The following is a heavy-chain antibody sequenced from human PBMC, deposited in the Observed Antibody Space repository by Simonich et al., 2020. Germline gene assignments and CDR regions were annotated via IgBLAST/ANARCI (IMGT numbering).Heavy chain of an antibody. CDR1: GFTFSSYA. V-gene: IGHV3-23*01. CDR2: ISGSVCIT. J-gene: IGHJ3*01. D-gene: IGHD2-21*01. CDR3: AKEVSSGFISA. Sequence: EVQLLECGGGLVQPGGYLRRSCAASGFTFSSYAMSWVRQAPGKVLEWVSAISGSVCITYYADSMECRFTISSDDSKNTLYLQMNSLRAEDTAVYYSAKEVSSGFISAWGQATMVTVSS.